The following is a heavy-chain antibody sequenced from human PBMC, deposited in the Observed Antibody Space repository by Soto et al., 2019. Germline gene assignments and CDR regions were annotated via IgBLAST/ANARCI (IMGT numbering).Heavy chain of an antibody. CDR2: IDPSDSYT. D-gene: IGHD3-22*01. CDR3: ARLIRHDSSGYHYYAMDV. CDR1: GYSFTSYW. V-gene: IGHV5-10-1*01. J-gene: IGHJ6*02. Sequence: GESLKISCKGSGYSFTSYWISWVRQMPGKGLEWMGRIDPSDSYTNYSPSFQGHVTISADKSISTAYLQWSSLKASDTAMYYCARLIRHDSSGYHYYAMDVWGQGTTVIVSS.